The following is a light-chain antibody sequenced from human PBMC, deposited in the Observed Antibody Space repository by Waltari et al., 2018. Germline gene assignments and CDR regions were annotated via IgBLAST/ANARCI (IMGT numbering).Light chain of an antibody. V-gene: IGKV3-20*01. Sequence: EIVLPQSPGTLSLSPGERATLSCRASHSVTYLAWYQQKPGQAPRLLIFGTSSRATDIPDRFSVSGSGTDFTLTISRLEPEDFAVYYCQQSGSSPWTFGQGTKVEIK. CDR1: HSVTY. CDR2: GTS. CDR3: QQSGSSPWT. J-gene: IGKJ1*01.